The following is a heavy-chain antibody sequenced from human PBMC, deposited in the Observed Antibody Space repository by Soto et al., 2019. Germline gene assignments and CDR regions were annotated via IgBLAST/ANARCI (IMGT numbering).Heavy chain of an antibody. CDR2: ISAYNGNT. CDR3: ARVVSCVYNAGRFDY. D-gene: IGHD2-15*01. CDR1: GYTFTSYG. V-gene: IGHV1-18*01. J-gene: IGHJ4*02. Sequence: ASVKVSCKASGYTFTSYGISWVRQAPGQGLEWMGWISAYNGNTNYAQKLQGRVTMTTDTSTSTAYMELRSLRSDDTAVYYCARVVSCVYNAGRFDYCGQGSLVIGSA.